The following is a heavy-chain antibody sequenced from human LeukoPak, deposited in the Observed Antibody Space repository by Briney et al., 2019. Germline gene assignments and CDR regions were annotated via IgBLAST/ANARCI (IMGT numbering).Heavy chain of an antibody. CDR1: GFTFSSYA. J-gene: IGHJ4*02. V-gene: IGHV3-30-3*01. Sequence: GGSLRLSCAASGFTFSSYAMHWVRQAPGKGLEWVAVISYDGSNKYYADSVKGRFTISRDNSKNTLYLQMNSLRAEDTAVYYCATPLSYCSGGSCSYYFDYWGQGTLVTVSS. CDR2: ISYDGSNK. CDR3: ATPLSYCSGGSCSYYFDY. D-gene: IGHD2-15*01.